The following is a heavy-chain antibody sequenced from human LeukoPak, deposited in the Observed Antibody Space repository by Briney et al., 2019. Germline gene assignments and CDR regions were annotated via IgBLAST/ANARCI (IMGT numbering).Heavy chain of an antibody. CDR3: AREAYYYGSGAGFDY. J-gene: IGHJ4*02. CDR1: GFTFSGYS. CDR2: LGRTGEYK. V-gene: IGHV3-23*01. Sequence: GGSLRLSCAASGFTFSGYSMSWVRQAPGKGLEWVAGLGRTGEYKYYADSVKGRFTISRDNSKNTLYLQMNSLRAEDTAVYYCAREAYYYGSGAGFDYWGQGTLVTVSS. D-gene: IGHD3-10*01.